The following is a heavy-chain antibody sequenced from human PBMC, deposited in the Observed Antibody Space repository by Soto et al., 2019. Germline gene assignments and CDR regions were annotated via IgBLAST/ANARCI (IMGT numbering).Heavy chain of an antibody. CDR3: ARVAYFDSSGYYYNFDY. J-gene: IGHJ4*02. CDR1: GYSISRGYY. V-gene: IGHV4-38-2*01. Sequence: SESLSLTCAVSGYSISRGYYWGWIRQPPGKGLEWIGSMYHSGNTYYNPSLQSRVTISLDTSNNEFSLKLSSVTAADTAVYYCARVAYFDSSGYYYNFDYWGQGTLVTVSS. D-gene: IGHD3-22*01. CDR2: MYHSGNT.